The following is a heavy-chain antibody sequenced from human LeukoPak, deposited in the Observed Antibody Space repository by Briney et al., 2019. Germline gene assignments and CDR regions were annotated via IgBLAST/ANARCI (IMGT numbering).Heavy chain of an antibody. CDR2: IRYDGSNK. CDR3: AKDSSGWDNWFDP. D-gene: IGHD6-19*01. Sequence: PGGSPRLSCAASGFTFSSYGMHWVRQAPGKGLEWVAFIRYDGSNKYYADSVKGRFTISRDNSKNTLYLQMNSLRAEDTAIYYCAKDSSGWDNWFDPWGQGTLVTVSS. V-gene: IGHV3-30*02. J-gene: IGHJ5*02. CDR1: GFTFSSYG.